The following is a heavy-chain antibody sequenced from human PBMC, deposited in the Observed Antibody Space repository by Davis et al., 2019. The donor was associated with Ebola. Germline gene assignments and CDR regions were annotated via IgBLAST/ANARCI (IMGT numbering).Heavy chain of an antibody. CDR1: GYSFASYW. CDR3: ARPRGYCSDSSCYVDF. V-gene: IGHV5-51*01. J-gene: IGHJ4*02. Sequence: GESLKISCQGSGYSFASYWIGWVRQKAGKGLEWMGTIYPGDSDTRYSPSFQGQVTISADKSISTAYLQWSSLKASDTAMYYCARPRGYCSDSSCYVDFWGQGTLVTVSS. CDR2: IYPGDSDT. D-gene: IGHD2-15*01.